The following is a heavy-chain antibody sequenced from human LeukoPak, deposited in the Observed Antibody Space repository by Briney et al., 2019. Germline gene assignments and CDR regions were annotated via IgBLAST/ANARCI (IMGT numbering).Heavy chain of an antibody. D-gene: IGHD2-2*01. CDR3: ASSKVVPAAQGSYYYYYMDV. CDR2: IYYSGST. J-gene: IGHJ6*03. CDR1: GDSISSYY. Sequence: PSETLSLTCTVPGDSISSYYWSWIRQTPGKGLEWIGYIYYSGSTKYNPSLESRVTISVDTSKTRFSLKLSSVTAADTAAYYCASSKVVPAAQGSYYYYYMDVWGKGTTVTVSS. V-gene: IGHV4-59*08.